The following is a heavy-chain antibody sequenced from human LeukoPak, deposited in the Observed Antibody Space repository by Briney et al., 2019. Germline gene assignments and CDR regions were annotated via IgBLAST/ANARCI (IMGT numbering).Heavy chain of an antibody. J-gene: IGHJ4*02. CDR3: AKDQGDIVVRYCFDY. Sequence: GGSLRLSCAASGFTISSYCMSWVRQAPGKGLEWVAYIKQDGSEKYYVDSVKGRFTISRDNSKNTLYLQMNSLRAEDTAVYYCAKDQGDIVVRYCFDYWGQGTLVTVSS. CDR1: GFTISSYC. V-gene: IGHV3-7*05. D-gene: IGHD5-12*01. CDR2: IKQDGSEK.